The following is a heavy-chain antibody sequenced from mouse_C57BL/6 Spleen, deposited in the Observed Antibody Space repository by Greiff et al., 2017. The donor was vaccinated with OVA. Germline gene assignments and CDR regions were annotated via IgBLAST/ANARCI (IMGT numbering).Heavy chain of an antibody. V-gene: IGHV14-2*01. D-gene: IGHD2-3*01. Sequence: VQLQQPGAELVKPGASVKLSCTASGFNIKDYYMPWVKQRTEQGLEWIGRIDPEDGETKYAPKFQGKATITADTSSNTAYLQLSSLTSEDTAFDYWARWDDVYSVPRLDYWGQGTTLTVSS. CDR3: ARWDDVYSVPRLDY. CDR1: GFNIKDYY. CDR2: IDPEDGET. J-gene: IGHJ2*01.